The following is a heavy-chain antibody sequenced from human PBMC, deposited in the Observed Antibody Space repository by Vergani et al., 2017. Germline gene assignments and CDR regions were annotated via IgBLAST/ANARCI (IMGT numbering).Heavy chain of an antibody. Sequence: EVQLVESGGGLVKPGGSLRLSCATSGFTFSNYYMNWVRQAPGMGLEWVSSISSGSSYKYYADSVKGRFTISRDNAKNSLYLQMNSLRADDTAVYYCATGSIVVVPAAHSASDYWGQGTLVTVSS. D-gene: IGHD2-2*01. CDR2: ISSGSSYK. V-gene: IGHV3-21*01. J-gene: IGHJ4*02. CDR1: GFTFSNYY. CDR3: ATGSIVVVPAAHSASDY.